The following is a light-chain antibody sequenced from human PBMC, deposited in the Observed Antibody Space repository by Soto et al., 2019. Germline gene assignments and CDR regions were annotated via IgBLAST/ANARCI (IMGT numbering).Light chain of an antibody. J-gene: IGKJ1*01. CDR2: AAF. CDR3: QQSYSTLTWT. CDR1: QSISSY. Sequence: DIQMTQSPSSLSASVGDRVTITCRASQSISSYLSWYQQKPGKAPKLLIYAAFSLQSGVPSRFSGSGSGTDFTLTISSLQPEDFATYYCQQSYSTLTWTFGQGTKVDI. V-gene: IGKV1-39*01.